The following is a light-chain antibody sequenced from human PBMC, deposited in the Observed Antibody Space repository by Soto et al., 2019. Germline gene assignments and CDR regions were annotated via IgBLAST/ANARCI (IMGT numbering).Light chain of an antibody. CDR2: GAS. CDR3: QQRARWIT. J-gene: IGKJ5*01. V-gene: IGKV3-15*01. CDR1: QSVSSN. Sequence: EIVMTQSPATLSVSPGERATLSCRASQSVSSNLAWYQQKPGQAPRLRIYGASTRATGIPARLSGSGSGTDFTLTISNLEPDDFAVYYCQQRARWITFGQGTRLEIK.